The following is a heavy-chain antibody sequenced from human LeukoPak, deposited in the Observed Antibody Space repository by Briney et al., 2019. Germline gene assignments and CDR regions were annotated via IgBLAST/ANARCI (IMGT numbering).Heavy chain of an antibody. CDR1: GGSISIYY. Sequence: PSETLSLTCTVSGGSISIYYWSWIRQPPGKGLEGSGYIYYRGSTNYNPSLKSRVTISLDTSKNQFSLKLSSVTAADTAVYYCARHIWFGELGPYYFDYWGQGTLVTVSS. D-gene: IGHD3-10*01. CDR3: ARHIWFGELGPYYFDY. J-gene: IGHJ4*02. CDR2: IYYRGST. V-gene: IGHV4-59*01.